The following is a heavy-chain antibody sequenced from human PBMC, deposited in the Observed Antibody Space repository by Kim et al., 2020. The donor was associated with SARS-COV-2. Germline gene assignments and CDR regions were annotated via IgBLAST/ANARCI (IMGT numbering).Heavy chain of an antibody. D-gene: IGHD3-10*01. CDR2: INPSGGST. CDR3: ARDRSLWFGHLGGWFDP. Sequence: ASVKVSCKASGYTFTSYYMHWVRQAPGQGLEWMGIINPSGGSTSYAQKFQGRVTMTRDTSTSTVYMELSSLRSEDTAVYYCARDRSLWFGHLGGWFDPWGQGTLVTVSS. CDR1: GYTFTSYY. V-gene: IGHV1-46*01. J-gene: IGHJ5*02.